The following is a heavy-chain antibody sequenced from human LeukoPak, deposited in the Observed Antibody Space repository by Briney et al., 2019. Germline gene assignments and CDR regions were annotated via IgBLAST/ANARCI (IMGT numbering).Heavy chain of an antibody. J-gene: IGHJ6*03. CDR2: INHNSGGT. CDR3: ARVYSNLGGYYYYMDV. V-gene: IGHV1-2*02. CDR1: GYTFTDCY. D-gene: IGHD4-11*01. Sequence: ASVKVSCKASGYTFTDCYMHWVRQAPGQGLEWMGWINHNSGGTNYAQKFQGRVTMTRDTSISTAYMELSRLRSDDTAVYYCARVYSNLGGYYYYMDVWGKGTTVTVSS.